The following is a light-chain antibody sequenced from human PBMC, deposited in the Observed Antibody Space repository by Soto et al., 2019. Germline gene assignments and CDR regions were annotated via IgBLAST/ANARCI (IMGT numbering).Light chain of an antibody. CDR3: QQYNSDSPWT. J-gene: IGKJ1*01. CDR2: KAS. Sequence: DIQMTQSPSTLSASVGDRVTITCRASQSISSWLAWYQQKPGKAPKLLIYKASSLESGVPLRFSGSGSGTEFTLTISILQADDFASYYLQQYNSDSPWTFGQGTKVEIK. V-gene: IGKV1-5*03. CDR1: QSISSW.